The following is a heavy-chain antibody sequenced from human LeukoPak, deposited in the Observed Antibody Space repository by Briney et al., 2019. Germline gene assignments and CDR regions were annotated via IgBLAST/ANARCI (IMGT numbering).Heavy chain of an antibody. Sequence: SETLSLTCTVSGGSISSSSYYWGWIRQPPGKGLEWIGSIYYSGSTYYNPSLKSRVTISVDTSKHQFSLKLSSVTAADTAVYYCARIRGYLYYFDYWGQGTLVTVSS. CDR3: ARIRGYLYYFDY. D-gene: IGHD5-18*01. J-gene: IGHJ4*02. CDR2: IYYSGST. CDR1: GGSISSSSYY. V-gene: IGHV4-39*01.